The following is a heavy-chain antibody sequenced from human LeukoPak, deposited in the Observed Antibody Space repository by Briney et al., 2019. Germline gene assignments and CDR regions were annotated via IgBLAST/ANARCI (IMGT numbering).Heavy chain of an antibody. CDR1: GFTFSSYE. V-gene: IGHV3-48*03. Sequence: GGSLRLSCAASGFTFSSYEMNWVRQAPGKGLEWVSYISSSGSTIYYADSVKGRFTISRDNAKNSLYLQMNSLRAEDTAVYYCANAPGNYYDSSGYYEGAFDIWGQGTMVTVSS. CDR3: ANAPGNYYDSSGYYEGAFDI. CDR2: ISSSGSTI. D-gene: IGHD3-22*01. J-gene: IGHJ3*02.